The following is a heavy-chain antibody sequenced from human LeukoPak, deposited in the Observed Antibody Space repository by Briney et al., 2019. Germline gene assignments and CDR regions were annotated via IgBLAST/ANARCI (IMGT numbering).Heavy chain of an antibody. D-gene: IGHD4-17*01. V-gene: IGHV1-18*01. J-gene: IGHJ4*02. CDR2: INVYSGDT. CDR3: ARDYGRTFFDY. Sequence: ASVKVSCKTSGYTFTGYGITWVRQAPGQGLEWMGWINVYSGDTNYAQNIQDRVTMTTDTSTSTAYMDLRNLRSDDTAVYYCARDYGRTFFDYWGQGTRVTVSS. CDR1: GYTFTGYG.